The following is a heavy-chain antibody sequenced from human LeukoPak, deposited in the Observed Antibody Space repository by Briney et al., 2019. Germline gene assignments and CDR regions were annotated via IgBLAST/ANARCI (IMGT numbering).Heavy chain of an antibody. J-gene: IGHJ4*02. CDR2: VNPKSGDT. Sequence: ASVKVSCKASGGTFSSYAISWVRQAPGQGLEWMGWVNPKSGDTDYAQKFKDRVTMTRDTSITTAYMELSRLTSGDTAVYYCARVQGYCSDGRCLFWGQGTLVTVSS. D-gene: IGHD2-15*01. V-gene: IGHV1-2*02. CDR1: GGTFSSYA. CDR3: ARVQGYCSDGRCLF.